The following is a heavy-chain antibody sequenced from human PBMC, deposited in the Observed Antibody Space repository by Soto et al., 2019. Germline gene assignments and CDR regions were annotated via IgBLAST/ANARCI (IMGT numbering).Heavy chain of an antibody. CDR3: ATFPPEGRTATSRGDDAFDF. J-gene: IGHJ3*01. Sequence: QLHLEQRGAGLLKPSETLSLTCDVYGGSFSGYYWSWIRQAPGKGLEWIVEINHIGSPNYNPSLQSRVSVSVDTSKPHFSLQVSSVTAADTAMYYCATFPPEGRTATSRGDDAFDFWGQGTLVTVSS. CDR2: INHIGSP. CDR1: GGSFSGYY. D-gene: IGHD3-10*01. V-gene: IGHV4-34*02.